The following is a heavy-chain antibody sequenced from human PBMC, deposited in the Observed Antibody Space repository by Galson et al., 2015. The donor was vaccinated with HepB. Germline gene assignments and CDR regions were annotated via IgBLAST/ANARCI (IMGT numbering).Heavy chain of an antibody. D-gene: IGHD5-18*01. CDR2: IYPGDSNT. Sequence: QSGAEVKKPGESLKISCKGSGYSFTSHWIAWVRQMPGKGMERMAVIYPGDSNTRYSPSLQGQVTISADKSISTAFLQWSSLKASDTAMYYCARSDTALVTWYFDYWGQGTLVTVSS. J-gene: IGHJ4*02. CDR3: ARSDTALVTWYFDY. CDR1: GYSFTSHW. V-gene: IGHV5-51*03.